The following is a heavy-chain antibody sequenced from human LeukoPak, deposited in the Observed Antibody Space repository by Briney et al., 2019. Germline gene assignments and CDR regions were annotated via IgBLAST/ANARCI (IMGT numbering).Heavy chain of an antibody. D-gene: IGHD3-3*01. Sequence: PGGSLRLSCAASGFTFSSYAVSWVRQAPGEWREWGSSISGSGGSTSYADSVKGRFTISRDNSKNTLYLPMNSLRAEDTAVYYCAKDSPDYDFWRGYYQNGYFDYWGQGTLVTVSS. V-gene: IGHV3-23*01. CDR2: ISGSGGST. J-gene: IGHJ4*02. CDR3: AKDSPDYDFWRGYYQNGYFDY. CDR1: GFTFSSYA.